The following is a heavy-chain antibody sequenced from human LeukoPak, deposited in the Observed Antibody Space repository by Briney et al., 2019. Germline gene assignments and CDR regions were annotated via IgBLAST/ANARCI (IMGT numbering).Heavy chain of an antibody. J-gene: IGHJ4*02. CDR2: ISGSGGST. Sequence: PGGSLRLSCAASGFTFSSYAMSWVRQAPGKGLGWVAAISGSGGSTYYADSVKGRFTISRDNSKNTLYLQMNSLRAEDTAVYYCAKDHLEVEDFWSDYYRDYWGQGTLVTVSS. CDR1: GFTFSSYA. V-gene: IGHV3-23*01. D-gene: IGHD3-3*01. CDR3: AKDHLEVEDFWSDYYRDY.